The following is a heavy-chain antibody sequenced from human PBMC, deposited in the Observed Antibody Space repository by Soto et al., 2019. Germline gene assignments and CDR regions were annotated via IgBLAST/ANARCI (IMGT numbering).Heavy chain of an antibody. CDR1: GGSISDYY. Sequence: PSETLSLTCTVSGGSISDYYWSWIRQPPGKGLEWIGYIYYSGSTNYNPSLKSRVTISVDTSKNQFSLKLSSVTAADTVVYFCARTAYSSSWYWFDPWGQGTLVTVSS. V-gene: IGHV4-59*01. CDR3: ARTAYSSSWYWFDP. J-gene: IGHJ5*02. D-gene: IGHD6-13*01. CDR2: IYYSGST.